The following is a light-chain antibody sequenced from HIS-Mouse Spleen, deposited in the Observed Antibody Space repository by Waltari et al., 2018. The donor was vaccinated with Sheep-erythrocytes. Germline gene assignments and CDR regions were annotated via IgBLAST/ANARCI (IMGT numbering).Light chain of an antibody. CDR2: LGS. CDR3: MQALQTPIIT. V-gene: IGKV2-28*01. Sequence: EIGMTQSPLSLPVTPGEPASISSRSSQSLLHSNGYNYLDWYLQKPGQSPQLLIYLGSNLAYGVRDRFSGSGAGTDFTLKISRVEAEDVGVYNCMQALQTPIITFGPVTKVGIK. J-gene: IGKJ3*01. CDR1: QSLLHSNGYNY.